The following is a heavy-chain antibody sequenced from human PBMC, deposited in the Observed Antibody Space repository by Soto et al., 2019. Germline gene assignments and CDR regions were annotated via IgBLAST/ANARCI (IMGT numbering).Heavy chain of an antibody. CDR1: GGSISSGGYS. Sequence: SETLSLTCAVSGGSISSGGYSWSWIRQPPGKGLEWIGYIYHSGSTYYNPSLKSRVTISVDRSKNQFSLKLSSVTAADTAVYYCASQAGIQPQPIDYWGRGTLVTVSS. CDR2: IYHSGST. J-gene: IGHJ4*02. D-gene: IGHD5-18*01. V-gene: IGHV4-30-2*01. CDR3: ASQAGIQPQPIDY.